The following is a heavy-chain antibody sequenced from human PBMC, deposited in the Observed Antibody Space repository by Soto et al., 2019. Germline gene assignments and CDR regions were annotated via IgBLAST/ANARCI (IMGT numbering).Heavy chain of an antibody. V-gene: IGHV4-59*01. CDR3: ARERHSGNYGMDV. CDR1: GGSINNYY. Sequence: PSDTLSLTCTVSGGSINNYYWSWIRQPPGKGLEWIGYIYYSGSTNYNPSLKSRVNISVDTSKNQVSLNLNSVTAADTAVYYCARERHSGNYGMDVWGLGTTVTVYS. CDR2: IYYSGST. D-gene: IGHD6-19*01. J-gene: IGHJ6*02.